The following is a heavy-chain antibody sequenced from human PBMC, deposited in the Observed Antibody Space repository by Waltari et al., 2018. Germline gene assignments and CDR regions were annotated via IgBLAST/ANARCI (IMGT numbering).Heavy chain of an antibody. CDR2: INQDGNKL. CDR3: ARDQMVTVTDDNWFDS. Sequence: EVHLVESGGGLVQPGGSLRLSCAASGFTFSGYGMSWVRQAPGKGLGWVANINQDGNKLYYVDSVEGRFTISRDNAKNSLYLQMNSLRAEDTAVYYCARDQMVTVTDDNWFDSWGQGNLVTVSS. J-gene: IGHJ5*01. D-gene: IGHD4-17*01. CDR1: GFTFSGYG. V-gene: IGHV3-7*01.